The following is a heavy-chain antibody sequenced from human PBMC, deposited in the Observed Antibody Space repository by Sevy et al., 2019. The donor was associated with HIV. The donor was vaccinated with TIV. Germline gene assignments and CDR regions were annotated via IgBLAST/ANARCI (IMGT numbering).Heavy chain of an antibody. V-gene: IGHV3-30*18. J-gene: IGHJ6*02. CDR2: ISYDGSNK. CDR1: GFTFSSYG. CDR3: AKDRRGSDGSGSYYNVHYYYGMDV. D-gene: IGHD3-10*01. Sequence: GGSLRLSCAASGFTFSSYGMHWVRQAPGKGLEWVAVISYDGSNKYYADSVKGRFTISRDNSKNTVYLQMNSLRAEDTAVYYCAKDRRGSDGSGSYYNVHYYYGMDVWGQGTTVTVSS.